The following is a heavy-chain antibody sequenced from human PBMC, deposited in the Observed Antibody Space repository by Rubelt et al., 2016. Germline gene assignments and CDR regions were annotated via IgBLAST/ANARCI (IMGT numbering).Heavy chain of an antibody. CDR3: ARDRNYYDSSGYPDY. Sequence: QVQLQQGGAGLLKPSETLSLTCAVYGGSISSGGYYWSWIRQHPGKGLEWIGYIYYSGSTYYNPSLKSRVTISVDTSKNLFSLKLSAGTAADTAGYYCARDRNYYDSSGYPDYWGQGTLVTVSS. D-gene: IGHD3-22*01. CDR2: IYYSGST. J-gene: IGHJ4*02. CDR1: GGSISSGGYY. V-gene: IGHV4-31*11.